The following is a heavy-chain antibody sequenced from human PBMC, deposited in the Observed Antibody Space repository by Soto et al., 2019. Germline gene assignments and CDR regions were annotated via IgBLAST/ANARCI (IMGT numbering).Heavy chain of an antibody. CDR2: IYYSGST. CDR3: ARVVNRPVPFDL. CDR1: GGSISSGDYY. D-gene: IGHD2-15*01. V-gene: IGHV4-30-4*01. Sequence: QVQLQESGPGLVKPSQTLSLTCTVSGGSISSGDYYWSWIRQPPGKGLEWIGYIYYSGSTYYNPCLMGRVTLSVDTSKTQFSLNLSSVTAADTAVYYCARVVNRPVPFDLCGRGTLVTVSS. J-gene: IGHJ2*01.